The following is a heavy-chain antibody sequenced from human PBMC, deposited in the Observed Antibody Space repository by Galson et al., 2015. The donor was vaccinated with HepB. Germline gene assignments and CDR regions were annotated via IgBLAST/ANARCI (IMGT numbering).Heavy chain of an antibody. Sequence: SLRLSCAASGFNFSSYWMSWVRQAPGKGLEWLANINQDGSKIYSVDSVKGRFTISRDNAKNSLYLQMSSLTVEDTAVYYCTFIVIWGQGTLVTVSS. J-gene: IGHJ4*02. CDR1: GFNFSSYW. D-gene: IGHD2/OR15-2a*01. CDR3: TFIVI. V-gene: IGHV3-7*01. CDR2: INQDGSKI.